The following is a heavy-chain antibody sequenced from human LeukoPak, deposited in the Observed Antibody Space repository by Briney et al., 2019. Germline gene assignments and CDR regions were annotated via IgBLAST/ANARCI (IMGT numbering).Heavy chain of an antibody. Sequence: GGSLRLSCAASGFTFSSHWMHWVRQAPGKGPVWVSRINSDGSSTSYADSVKGRFTISRDNAKNTLYLHMNSLRAEDTAVYYCARVLTGTAPFDYWGQGTLVTVSS. CDR1: GFTFSSHW. D-gene: IGHD1-20*01. CDR3: ARVLTGTAPFDY. J-gene: IGHJ4*02. V-gene: IGHV3-74*01. CDR2: INSDGSST.